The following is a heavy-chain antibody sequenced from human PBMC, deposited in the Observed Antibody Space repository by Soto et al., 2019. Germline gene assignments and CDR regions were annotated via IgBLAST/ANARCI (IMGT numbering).Heavy chain of an antibody. CDR3: ARKSFFDY. CDR1: CYSISSGYY. Sequence: SETLSLTCAVSCYSISSGYYWGWIRQPPGKGLEWIGSIYHTGSTHYNPSLKSRVTISVDTSKNQFSLKLSSVTAADTAVYYCARKSFFDYWGQGTLVTVSS. V-gene: IGHV4-38-2*01. J-gene: IGHJ4*02. CDR2: IYHTGST. D-gene: IGHD3-10*01.